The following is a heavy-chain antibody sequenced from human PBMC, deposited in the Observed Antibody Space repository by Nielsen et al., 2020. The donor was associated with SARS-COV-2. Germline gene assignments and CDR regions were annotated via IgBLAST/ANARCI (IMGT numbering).Heavy chain of an antibody. D-gene: IGHD3-16*01. J-gene: IGHJ6*02. CDR3: ARDTTGDDLDYYYYYGMDV. V-gene: IGHV4-34*01. CDR2: ITHSGSA. Sequence: WIRQPPGKGLEWIGEITHSGSANYSPSLKRRVTISVDTSKNQFSLKLSSVTAADTAMYYCARDTTGDDLDYYYYYGMDVWGQGTTVTVSS.